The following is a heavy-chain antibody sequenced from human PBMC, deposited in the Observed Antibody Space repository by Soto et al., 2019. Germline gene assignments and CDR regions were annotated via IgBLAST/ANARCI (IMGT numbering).Heavy chain of an antibody. CDR2: INPNSGGT. D-gene: IGHD1-26*01. CDR1: GYTFTGYY. CDR3: ARNLVVGATESYYYGMDV. V-gene: IGHV1-2*04. J-gene: IGHJ6*02. Sequence: GGPVKVSCKASGYTFTGYYMHWVRQAPGQGLEWMGWINPNSGGTNYAQKFQGWVTMTRDTSISTAYMELSRLRSDDTAVYYCARNLVVGATESYYYGMDVWGQGTTVTVSS.